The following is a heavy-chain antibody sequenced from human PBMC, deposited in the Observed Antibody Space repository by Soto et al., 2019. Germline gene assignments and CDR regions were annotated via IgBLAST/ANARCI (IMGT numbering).Heavy chain of an antibody. CDR3: ARGRVIAAAGTEGFDY. CDR2: INPNSGGT. CDR1: GYTFTGYY. Sequence: QVQLVQSGAEVKKPGASVKVSCKASGYTFTGYYMHWVRQAPGQGLEWMGWINPNSGGTNYAQKFQCRVTMTRDTSISTAYMELSRLRSDDTAVYYCARGRVIAAAGTEGFDYWGQGTLVTVSS. V-gene: IGHV1-2*02. J-gene: IGHJ4*02. D-gene: IGHD6-13*01.